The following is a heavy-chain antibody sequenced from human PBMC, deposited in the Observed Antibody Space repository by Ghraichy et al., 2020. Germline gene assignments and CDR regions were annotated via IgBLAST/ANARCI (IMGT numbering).Heavy chain of an antibody. Sequence: GGSLRLSCAASGFTFSEYTMNWVRQAPGKGLEWVSSISPSSNYIYYADSVKGRFTISRDNTNNSLFLQMNSLRAGDTAVYYCATGSMVQRVYYYALDVWGQGTTVTVSS. D-gene: IGHD3-10*01. CDR1: GFTFSEYT. J-gene: IGHJ6*02. CDR2: ISPSSNYI. V-gene: IGHV3-21*01. CDR3: ATGSMVQRVYYYALDV.